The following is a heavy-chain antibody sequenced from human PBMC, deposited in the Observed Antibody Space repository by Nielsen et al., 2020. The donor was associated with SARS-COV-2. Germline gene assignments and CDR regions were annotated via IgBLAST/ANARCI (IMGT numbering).Heavy chain of an antibody. CDR2: IIPIFGTA. CDR1: GGTFSSYA. Sequence: SVKVSCKASGGTFSSYAISWVRQAPGQGLEWMGGIIPIFGTANYAQKFQGRVTMTTDTSTSTAYMELRSLRSDDTAVYYCARQYGDYVANWFDPWGQGTLVTVSS. V-gene: IGHV1-69*05. J-gene: IGHJ5*02. D-gene: IGHD4-17*01. CDR3: ARQYGDYVANWFDP.